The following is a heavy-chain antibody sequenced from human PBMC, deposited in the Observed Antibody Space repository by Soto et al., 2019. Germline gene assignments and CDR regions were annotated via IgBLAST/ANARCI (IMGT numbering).Heavy chain of an antibody. CDR3: ARLRVVVLPYGNWFDP. D-gene: IGHD3-22*01. V-gene: IGHV4-31*03. CDR2: IYYSGST. Sequence: QVQLQESGLGLVKPSQTLSLTCTVSGGSISSGDDYWSWIRQHPGKGLERIGYIYYSGSTYYNPYLTSRVTISIDTCKNEFSLKLTSVTAAVTAVYYCARLRVVVLPYGNWFDPWGQGTLVTVSS. CDR1: GGSISSGDDY. J-gene: IGHJ5*02.